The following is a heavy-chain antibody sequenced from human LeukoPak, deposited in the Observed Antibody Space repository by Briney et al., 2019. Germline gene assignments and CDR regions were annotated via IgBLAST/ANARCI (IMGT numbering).Heavy chain of an antibody. CDR1: GGSISSYY. Sequence: SETLSLTCTVSGGSISSYYWGWIRQPPGKGLEWIGYIYYSGSTNYNPSLKSRVTISVVTSKNQFSLKLSSVTAADTAVYYCGRHLYGSGSSRGFDYWGQGTLVTVSS. CDR3: GRHLYGSGSSRGFDY. V-gene: IGHV4-59*08. D-gene: IGHD3-10*01. J-gene: IGHJ4*02. CDR2: IYYSGST.